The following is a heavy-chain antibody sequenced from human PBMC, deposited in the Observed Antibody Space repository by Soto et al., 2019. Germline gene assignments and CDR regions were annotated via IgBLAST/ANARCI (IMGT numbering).Heavy chain of an antibody. CDR3: ARDTTENYYGSGSYDY. CDR1: GFTFSSYW. D-gene: IGHD3-10*01. J-gene: IGHJ4*02. Sequence: GGSLRLSCAASGFTFSSYWMSWVRQAPGKGLEWVANIKQDGSEKYYVDSVKGRFTISRDNAKNSLYLQMNSLRAEDTAVYYCARDTTENYYGSGSYDYWGQGTLVTVSS. V-gene: IGHV3-7*01. CDR2: IKQDGSEK.